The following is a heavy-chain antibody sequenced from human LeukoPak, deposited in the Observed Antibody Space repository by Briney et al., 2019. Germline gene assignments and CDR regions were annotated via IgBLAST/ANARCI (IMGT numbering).Heavy chain of an antibody. J-gene: IGHJ4*02. CDR1: GFSFSTSA. CDR2: IVVGSGTT. Sequence: GASVKVSCKASGFSFSTSAVQWVRQARGQRLEWIGWIVVGSGTTQYAQNFQQRVTITRDMSTSTAYMELRSLRFEDTAVYYCAADLLGAATYSWGPGILVTVSS. CDR3: AADLLGAATYS. V-gene: IGHV1-58*01. D-gene: IGHD2-21*01.